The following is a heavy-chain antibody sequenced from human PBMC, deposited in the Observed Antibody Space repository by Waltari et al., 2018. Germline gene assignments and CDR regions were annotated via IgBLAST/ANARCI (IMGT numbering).Heavy chain of an antibody. V-gene: IGHV4-59*06. J-gene: IGHJ4*02. Sequence: QVQLQESGPGLVKPSETLSLTCTVSGGSISSYYWSWIRQHPGKGLEWIGYIYYSGSTYYNPSLKSRVTISLDTSENQFSLKLTSVTDADTAVYFCARGNGYNFDSWGQGSPVTVSS. CDR1: GGSISSYY. CDR3: ARGNGYNFDS. CDR2: IYYSGST. D-gene: IGHD5-12*01.